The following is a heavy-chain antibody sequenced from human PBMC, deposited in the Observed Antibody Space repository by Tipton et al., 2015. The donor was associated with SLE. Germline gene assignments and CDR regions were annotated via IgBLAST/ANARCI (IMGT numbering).Heavy chain of an antibody. CDR2: IYTNENT. CDR3: VVCSSSSCSYFDY. J-gene: IGHJ4*02. V-gene: IGHV4-4*07. Sequence: TLSLTCTVSGGSISSYYWSWIRQPAGGGLEWIGRIYTNENTNYNPSLESRVTLSVDASKDQFSLRLTSVTAADTAVYYCVVCSSSSCSYFDYWGQGRLVTVSS. CDR1: GGSISSYY. D-gene: IGHD2-2*01.